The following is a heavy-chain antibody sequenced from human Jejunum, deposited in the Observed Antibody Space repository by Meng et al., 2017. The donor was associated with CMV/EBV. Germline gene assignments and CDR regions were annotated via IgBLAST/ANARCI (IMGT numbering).Heavy chain of an antibody. Sequence: GLTLSSYAMSGVGQAPGKGLEWVSGISGSSGNTYYADSVKGRFTISRDNSKNTLYLQMNSLRAEDTAVYYCAKDEGVGTTSRFDSWGQGTLVTVSS. CDR3: AKDEGVGTTSRFDS. CDR2: ISGSSGNT. J-gene: IGHJ4*02. V-gene: IGHV3-23*01. D-gene: IGHD1-26*01. CDR1: GLTLSSYA.